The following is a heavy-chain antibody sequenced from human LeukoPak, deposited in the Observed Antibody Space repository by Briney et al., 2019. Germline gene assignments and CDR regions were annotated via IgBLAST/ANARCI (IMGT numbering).Heavy chain of an antibody. J-gene: IGHJ1*01. V-gene: IGHV3-30*18. D-gene: IGHD2-21*02. CDR3: AKGPPGIVVVTASRH. CDR2: ISYDGSNK. CDR1: GFTFSSYG. Sequence: GGSLRLSCAASGFTFSSYGMHWVRQAPGKGLEWVAVISYDGSNKYYADSVKGRFTISRDNSKNTLYLQMNSLRAEDTAVYYCAKGPPGIVVVTASRHWGQGTLVTVSS.